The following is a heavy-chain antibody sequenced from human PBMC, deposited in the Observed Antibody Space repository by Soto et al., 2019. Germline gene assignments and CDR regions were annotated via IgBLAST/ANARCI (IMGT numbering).Heavy chain of an antibody. Sequence: EVQLSESGGGLVQPGGSLRLSCAASGFSFSSYAMSWVRQAPGKGLEWVAAIGGSGYDTYYTDSVKGRFTVSRDNSNTTLYLQMSSLIAEDTAIYYCAKETLNLAPSQLDSWRQGTLVSVSS. J-gene: IGHJ4*02. V-gene: IGHV3-23*01. CDR3: AKETLNLAPSQLDS. CDR2: IGGSGYDT. CDR1: GFSFSSYA. D-gene: IGHD2-2*01.